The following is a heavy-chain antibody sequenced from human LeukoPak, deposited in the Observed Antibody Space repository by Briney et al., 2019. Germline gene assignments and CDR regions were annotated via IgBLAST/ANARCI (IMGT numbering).Heavy chain of an antibody. CDR2: ISGSGDST. Sequence: GGSLRLSCAASGFTFSSYAMSWVRQAPGKGLEWVSAISGSGDSTYSTDSVKGRFTISRDNSKNTLHLQMNSLRAEDTAVYYCAKKVPANWGSYFDYWGQGTLVTVSS. CDR3: AKKVPANWGSYFDY. CDR1: GFTFSSYA. D-gene: IGHD7-27*01. V-gene: IGHV3-23*01. J-gene: IGHJ4*02.